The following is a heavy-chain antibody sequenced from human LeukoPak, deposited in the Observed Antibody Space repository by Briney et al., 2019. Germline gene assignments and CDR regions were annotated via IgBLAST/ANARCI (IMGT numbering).Heavy chain of an antibody. Sequence: GGSLRLSCAASGFTFGSFSMNWVRQAPGKGLEWVSSISSSSDYIYYADSVKGRLTISRDNAKNSLFLQMNRLRAEDTAVYYCARAVEYSRSSGNYFDDWGQGTLVTVSS. D-gene: IGHD6-6*01. J-gene: IGHJ4*02. V-gene: IGHV3-21*01. CDR3: ARAVEYSRSSGNYFDD. CDR2: ISSSSDYI. CDR1: GFTFGSFS.